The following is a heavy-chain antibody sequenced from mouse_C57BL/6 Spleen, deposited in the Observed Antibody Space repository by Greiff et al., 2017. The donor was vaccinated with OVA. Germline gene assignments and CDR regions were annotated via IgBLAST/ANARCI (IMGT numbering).Heavy chain of an antibody. CDR1: GYTFTSYW. V-gene: IGHV1-50*01. Sequence: QVQLQQPGAELVKPGASVKLSCKASGYTFTSYWMQWVKQRPGQGLEWIGEIDPSDSYTNYNQKFKGKATLTVDTSSSTAYMQLSSLTSEDSAVYYCARSNDGTLDYWGQGTTLTVSS. CDR2: IDPSDSYT. CDR3: ARSNDGTLDY. J-gene: IGHJ2*01. D-gene: IGHD2-3*01.